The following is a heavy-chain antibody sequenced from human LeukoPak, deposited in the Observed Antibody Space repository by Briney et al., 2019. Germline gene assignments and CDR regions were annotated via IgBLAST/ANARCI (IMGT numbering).Heavy chain of an antibody. CDR2: ISGSGGST. J-gene: IGHJ4*02. Sequence: GGSLRLSCAVSGFTFSSYAMNWVRQAPGKGLEWVSAISGSGGSTYYADSVKGRFTTSRDNSKNTLYLQMNSLRAEDTALYYCAKDRMRYYGSGSYTVFDYWGQGTLVTVSS. CDR1: GFTFSSYA. CDR3: AKDRMRYYGSGSYTVFDY. D-gene: IGHD3-10*01. V-gene: IGHV3-23*01.